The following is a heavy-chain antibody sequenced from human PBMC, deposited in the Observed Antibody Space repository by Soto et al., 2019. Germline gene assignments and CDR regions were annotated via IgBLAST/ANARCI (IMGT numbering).Heavy chain of an antibody. V-gene: IGHV4-39*01. CDR3: ARGPSGDKVDY. CDR2: IYYSGST. CDR1: GGSISSSNYY. D-gene: IGHD7-27*01. Sequence: PSETLSLTCTVSGGSISSSNYYWGWIRQPPGKGLEWIGSIYYSGSTYYNPSLKSRVTISVDTSKNQFSLDLNSVTAADTAVYYCARGPSGDKVDYWGQGILVTVSS. J-gene: IGHJ4*02.